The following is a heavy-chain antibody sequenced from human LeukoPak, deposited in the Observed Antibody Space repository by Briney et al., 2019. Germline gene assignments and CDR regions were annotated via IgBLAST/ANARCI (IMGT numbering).Heavy chain of an antibody. CDR2: ISWDGGNT. CDR1: GFSFRDYA. Sequence: GRSLRLSCAAPGFSFRDYAMRWVRQAPGKGLEWVSGISWDGGNTGYADSVKGRFSISRDNAKNSLYLQMNSLSAEDMAFYYCAKAITIAEAYFDLWGRGTLVTVSS. D-gene: IGHD1-14*01. V-gene: IGHV3-9*03. J-gene: IGHJ2*01. CDR3: AKAITIAEAYFDL.